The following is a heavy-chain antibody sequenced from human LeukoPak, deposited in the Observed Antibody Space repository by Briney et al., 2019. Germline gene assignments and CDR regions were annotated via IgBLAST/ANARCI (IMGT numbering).Heavy chain of an antibody. CDR1: GVSIGSHY. V-gene: IGHV4-59*11. Sequence: PSETLSLTCTVSGVSIGSHYWSWIRQSPGKGLEWIGCVYNSGTTVYNSSLTGRVTISVDTSKNQYSLNLRSVTAADAAVYYCARDAYWGQGILVTVSS. CDR3: ARDAY. CDR2: VYNSGTT. J-gene: IGHJ4*02.